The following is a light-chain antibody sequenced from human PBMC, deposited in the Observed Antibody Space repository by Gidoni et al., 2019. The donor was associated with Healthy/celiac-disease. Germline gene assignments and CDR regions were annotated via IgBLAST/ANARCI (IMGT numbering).Light chain of an antibody. V-gene: IGKV3-15*01. Sequence: EIGMTQSPATLSVSPGERATLSCRASQSVSSNLAWYQQKPGQAPSLLIYGASTRATGIPARFSGSGSGTEFTLTISSLRSEDFAVYYCQQYNNWPLTFGGXTKVEIK. J-gene: IGKJ4*01. CDR2: GAS. CDR1: QSVSSN. CDR3: QQYNNWPLT.